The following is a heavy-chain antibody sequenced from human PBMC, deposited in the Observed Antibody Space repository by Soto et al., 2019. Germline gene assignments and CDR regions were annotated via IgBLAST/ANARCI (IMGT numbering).Heavy chain of an antibody. Sequence: EVQLVESGGGLVQPGTSLRLSCAASGFTFSRYEMTWVRQAPGKGLEWISYISSSGTTIYYADPVKGRFTISRDNAKNSLFLQMNSLRAEDTGVYYCVREEGFLEHGMDVWGQGTTVIVSS. CDR1: GFTFSRYE. J-gene: IGHJ6*02. CDR2: ISSSGTTI. CDR3: VREEGFLEHGMDV. D-gene: IGHD3-3*01. V-gene: IGHV3-48*03.